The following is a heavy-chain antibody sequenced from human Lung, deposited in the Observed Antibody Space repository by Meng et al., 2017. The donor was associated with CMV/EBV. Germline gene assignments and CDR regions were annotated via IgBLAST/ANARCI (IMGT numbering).Heavy chain of an antibody. CDR3: ARFSATGAYYYGMDV. J-gene: IGHJ6*02. Sequence: ESLKISCTVSGASISSYYWSWIRQPPGRGLEYIGFIYYSGSTNYNPSLRRPVIISIDTSKNQFSLKLSSVTTADTAVYYCARFSATGAYYYGMDVWGQGTXVTVSS. CDR2: IYYSGST. V-gene: IGHV4-59*01. CDR1: GASISSYY. D-gene: IGHD1-1*01.